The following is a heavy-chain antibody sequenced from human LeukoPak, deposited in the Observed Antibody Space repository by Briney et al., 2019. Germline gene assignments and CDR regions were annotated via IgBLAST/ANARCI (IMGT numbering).Heavy chain of an antibody. V-gene: IGHV3-11*01. J-gene: IGHJ4*02. CDR2: ISSSGTPK. Sequence: GSLRLSCGASGFIFSDYYMSWIRQAPGKGLEGISYISSSGTPKYYADSVKGRFTISRDNAKKSLFLQMNSLRDEDTAVYYCVRDDGHHWFDFWGQGTLVTVSS. CDR3: VRDDGHHWFDF. D-gene: IGHD1-1*01. CDR1: GFIFSDYY.